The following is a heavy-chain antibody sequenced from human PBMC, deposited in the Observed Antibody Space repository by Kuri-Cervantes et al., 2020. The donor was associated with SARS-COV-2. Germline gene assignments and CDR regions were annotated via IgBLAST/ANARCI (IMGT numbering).Heavy chain of an antibody. Sequence: ASVKVSCKASGYTFTSYDINWVRQATGQGLEWMGWMNPNSGNTGYAQKLQGRVTMTTDTSTSTAYMELRSLRSDDTAVYYCARDGYDFWSGSFFDIWGQGTMVTVSS. CDR1: GYTFTSYD. J-gene: IGHJ3*02. V-gene: IGHV1-8*02. CDR2: MNPNSGNT. D-gene: IGHD3-3*01. CDR3: ARDGYDFWSGSFFDI.